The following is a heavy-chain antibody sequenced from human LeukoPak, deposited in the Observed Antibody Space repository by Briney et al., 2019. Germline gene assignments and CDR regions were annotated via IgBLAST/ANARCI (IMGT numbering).Heavy chain of an antibody. CDR3: AGVRGGASWFDY. V-gene: IGHV4-61*01. CDR2: IYYSGST. J-gene: IGHJ4*02. Sequence: SETLSLTCTVSGGSLSSGSYYWSWIRQPPGKGLEWIGYIYYSGSTNYNPSLKSRVTISVDTSKNQFSLKLSSVTAPDTAVYYWAGVRGGASWFDYWGQGPLVTVSS. CDR1: GGSLSSGSYY. D-gene: IGHD3-16*01.